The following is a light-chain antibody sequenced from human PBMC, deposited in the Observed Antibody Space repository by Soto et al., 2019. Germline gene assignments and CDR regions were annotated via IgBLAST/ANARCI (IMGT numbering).Light chain of an antibody. CDR3: QQFGSSPGFT. J-gene: IGKJ3*01. Sequence: EIVLTQSPGTLSLSPGERATLSCRASQSINSRYLAWYQQKPGQAPRLLIYGASSRGTGIPDRFSGSGSGTDFTLTINRLEPEDFAVYYCQQFGSSPGFTFGPGTKVDIK. CDR2: GAS. V-gene: IGKV3-20*01. CDR1: QSINSRY.